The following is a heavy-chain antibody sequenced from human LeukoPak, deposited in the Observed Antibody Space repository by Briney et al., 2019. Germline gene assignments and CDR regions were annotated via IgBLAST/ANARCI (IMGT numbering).Heavy chain of an antibody. V-gene: IGHV3-23*01. CDR2: ISASGGST. D-gene: IGHD6-19*01. Sequence: PGGSLRLSCAASGFTFSTYAVSWVRQAPGKGLEWVSTISASGGSTYYADSVKGRFTISRDNAKNSLYLQMNSLRAEDTAVYYCARESIAVAGAPFDYWGQGTLVTVSS. J-gene: IGHJ4*02. CDR3: ARESIAVAGAPFDY. CDR1: GFTFSTYA.